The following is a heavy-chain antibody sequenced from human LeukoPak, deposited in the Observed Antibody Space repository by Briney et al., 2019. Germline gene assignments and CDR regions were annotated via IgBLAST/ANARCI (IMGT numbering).Heavy chain of an antibody. CDR1: GFTFDDYA. CDR3: RVYDILTAIDY. Sequence: GGSLRLSCTASGFTFDDYAIHWVRQAPGKGLEWVSGISWNSGSIGYADSVKGRFTISRDNAKNSLYLQMNSLRADDTALYYRRVYDILTAIDYWGQGTLVTVSS. J-gene: IGHJ4*02. D-gene: IGHD3-9*01. V-gene: IGHV3-9*01. CDR2: ISWNSGSI.